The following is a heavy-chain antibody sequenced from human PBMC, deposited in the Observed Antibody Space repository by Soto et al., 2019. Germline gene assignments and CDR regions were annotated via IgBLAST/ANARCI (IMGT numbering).Heavy chain of an antibody. J-gene: IGHJ6*03. V-gene: IGHV3-9*01. CDR2: ISWNSGSS. CDR1: GFTFDDYA. D-gene: IGHD3-9*01. Sequence: GGSLRLSCAVSGFTFDDYAMHWVRQTPGKGLEWVSGISWNSGSSGYADSVKGRFTISRDNAKNSLYLQMNSLRPEDTALYYSARDLTRIPSYMDVWGKGTTVTVSS. CDR3: ARDLTRIPSYMDV.